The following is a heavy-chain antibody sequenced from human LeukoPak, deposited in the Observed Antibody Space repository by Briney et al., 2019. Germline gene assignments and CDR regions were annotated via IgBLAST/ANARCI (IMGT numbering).Heavy chain of an antibody. CDR1: GYTFTSYD. CDR3: ARTAKVYNRVWGVLWFDP. D-gene: IGHD2-21*02. CDR2: MNPNSGNT. J-gene: IGHJ5*02. V-gene: IGHV1-8*01. Sequence: ASVKVSCKASGYTFTSYDINWVRQATGQGLEWMGWMNPNSGNTGYAQKFQGRVTMTRNTSISTAYMELSSLRSEDTAVYYCARTAKVYNRVWGVLWFDPWGQGTLVTVSS.